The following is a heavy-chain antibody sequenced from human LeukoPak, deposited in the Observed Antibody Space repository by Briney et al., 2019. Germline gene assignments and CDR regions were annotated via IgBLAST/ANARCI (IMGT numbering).Heavy chain of an antibody. CDR3: ARDRKDY. CDR1: GFTFSSFQ. D-gene: IGHD1-14*01. CDR2: ISDTGTTI. V-gene: IGHV3-48*03. Sequence: GGSLRLSCAASGFTFSSFQMNWVRQAPGKGLEWVSYISDTGTTIYYADSVKGRFTISRDNAKNSLFLQMNSLRAEDTAVYYCARDRKDYWGQGTMLTVSS. J-gene: IGHJ4*02.